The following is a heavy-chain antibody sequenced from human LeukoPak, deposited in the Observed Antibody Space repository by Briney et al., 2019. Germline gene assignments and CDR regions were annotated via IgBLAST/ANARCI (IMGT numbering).Heavy chain of an antibody. Sequence: ASVKVSCKASGYTFTGYYMHWVRQAPGQGLEWMGWINPNSGGTNYAQKFQGWVTMTQDTSTSTAYMELRSLRSDDTAVYYCVRDLGQWLVQGIFFDYWGQGTLVTVSS. D-gene: IGHD6-19*01. CDR3: VRDLGQWLVQGIFFDY. V-gene: IGHV1-2*04. J-gene: IGHJ4*02. CDR2: INPNSGGT. CDR1: GYTFTGYY.